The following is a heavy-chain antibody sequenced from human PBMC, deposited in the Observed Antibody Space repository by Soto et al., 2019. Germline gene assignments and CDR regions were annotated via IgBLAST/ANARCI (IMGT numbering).Heavy chain of an antibody. Sequence: SETLSLTCAVYGGSFSGYYWSLIRQPPGKGLEWIGEINHSGSTNYNPSLKSRVTISVDTSKNQFSLKLSSVTAADTAVYYCARLDVLRFLEWSALYYYYYMDVWGKGTTVTVSS. CDR3: ARLDVLRFLEWSALYYYYYMDV. CDR2: INHSGST. V-gene: IGHV4-34*01. J-gene: IGHJ6*03. CDR1: GGSFSGYY. D-gene: IGHD3-3*01.